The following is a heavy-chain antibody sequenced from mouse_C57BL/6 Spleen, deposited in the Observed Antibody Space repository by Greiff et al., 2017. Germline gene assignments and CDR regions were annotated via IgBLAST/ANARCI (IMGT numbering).Heavy chain of an antibody. V-gene: IGHV1-56*01. CDR3: ARKRYYGSSTFMGMDY. CDR1: GYTFTSYW. Sequence: VQLQQSGPELVRPGASVKISCKASGYTFTSYWMKWVRQRPGQGLEWIGEILPGSGSTYYNEKFKGKATLTVDTSSSTAYMQLSSLTSEDSAVYFCARKRYYGSSTFMGMDYWGQGTSVTVAS. CDR2: ILPGSGST. D-gene: IGHD1-1*01. J-gene: IGHJ4*01.